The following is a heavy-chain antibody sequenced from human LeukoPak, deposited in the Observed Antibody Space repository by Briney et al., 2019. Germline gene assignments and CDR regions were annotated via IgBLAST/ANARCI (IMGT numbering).Heavy chain of an antibody. CDR1: GFTFSSFE. CDR2: ISSSGITI. D-gene: IGHD4-17*01. V-gene: IGHV3-48*03. CDR3: ARERVTTGGDAFDI. Sequence: PGGSLRLSCAASGFTFSSFEMTWVRQAPGKGLEWLSYISSSGITIYYAASVRGRFTISRDNANNSLYLQMHSLRAEDTAVYYCARERVTTGGDAFDIWGQGTMVTVSS. J-gene: IGHJ3*02.